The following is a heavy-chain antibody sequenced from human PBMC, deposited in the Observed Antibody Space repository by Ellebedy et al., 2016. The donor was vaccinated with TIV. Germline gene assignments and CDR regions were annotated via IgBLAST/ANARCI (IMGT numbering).Heavy chain of an antibody. Sequence: GGSLRLXCTGSGFTFGDYAVSWFRQAPGKGLEWVGFIRRKAFGGTTDYAASVKGRFVISRDDSKSTAYLQMNSLKTEDTAVYYCTRDRSLYDSAGYYWTGGADYWGQGTLVTVSS. CDR2: IRRKAFGGTT. V-gene: IGHV3-49*03. CDR3: TRDRSLYDSAGYYWTGGADY. D-gene: IGHD3-22*01. J-gene: IGHJ4*02. CDR1: GFTFGDYA.